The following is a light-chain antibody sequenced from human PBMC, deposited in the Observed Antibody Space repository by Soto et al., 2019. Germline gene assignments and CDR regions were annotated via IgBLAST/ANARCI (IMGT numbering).Light chain of an antibody. CDR1: QSISTN. J-gene: IGKJ3*01. Sequence: EIVMTQSPATLSVSPGERATLSCRASQSISTNLAWYQQKPGQAPRLLISGASTRATGIPARFSGSGSGTEFTLTISSLQSEDFATYYCQKCDYLPIFGPGTTVDLK. CDR3: QKCDYLPI. V-gene: IGKV3-15*01. CDR2: GAS.